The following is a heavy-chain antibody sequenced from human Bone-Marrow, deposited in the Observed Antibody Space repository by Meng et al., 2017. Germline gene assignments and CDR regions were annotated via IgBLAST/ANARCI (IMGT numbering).Heavy chain of an antibody. V-gene: IGHV3-33*01. CDR2: IWYDGSNK. D-gene: IGHD3-10*01. CDR3: ATTYLWFGRNDAFDI. CDR1: GFSFSFYG. Sequence: GESLKISCAASGFSFSFYGMHWVRQAPGKGLEWVAVIWYDGSNKYYADSVKGRFTISRDNSKNTLYLQMNSLRAEDTAVYYCATTYLWFGRNDAFDIWGQGTMVTVSS. J-gene: IGHJ3*02.